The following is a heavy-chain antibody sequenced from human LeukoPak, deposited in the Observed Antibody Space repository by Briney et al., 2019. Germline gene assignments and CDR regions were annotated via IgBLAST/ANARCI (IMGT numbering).Heavy chain of an antibody. CDR2: IYSGGST. V-gene: IGHV3-66*01. CDR1: GFTVSSNY. D-gene: IGHD2-2*02. J-gene: IGHJ3*02. Sequence: GGSLRLSCAASGFTVSSNYMSWVRQAPGKGLGWVSFIYSGGSTYYADSVKGRFTISRDNSKNTLYLQMNSLRAEDTAVYYCAGSGSKGYTTAFDIWGQGTMVTVSS. CDR3: AGSGSKGYTTAFDI.